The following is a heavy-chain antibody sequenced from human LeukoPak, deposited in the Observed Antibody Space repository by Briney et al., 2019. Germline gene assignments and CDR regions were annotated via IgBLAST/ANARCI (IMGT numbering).Heavy chain of an antibody. CDR3: ARGPKQLDY. CDR2: VSGSGGST. J-gene: IGHJ4*02. CDR1: GFTFSNYP. Sequence: GGSLRLSCAVSGFTFSNYPMNWVRQAPGKGLEWVSTVSGSGGSTYYADSVRGRVTISRDNSKNTLYLEMNSLRAEDTAVYYCARGPKQLDYWGQGTLVTVSS. V-gene: IGHV3-23*01. D-gene: IGHD6-6*01.